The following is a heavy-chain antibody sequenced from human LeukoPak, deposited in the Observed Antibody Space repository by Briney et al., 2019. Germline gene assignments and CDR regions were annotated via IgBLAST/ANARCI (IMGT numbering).Heavy chain of an antibody. D-gene: IGHD3-10*01. CDR2: ISYDGSNK. CDR3: ARPQFTMVRGALDY. J-gene: IGHJ4*02. Sequence: PGRSLRLSCAASGFTFSSYGMHWVRQAPGKGLEWGAVISYDGSNKYYADSVKGRFTISRDNSKNTLYLQMNSLRAEDTAVYYCARPQFTMVRGALDYWGQGTLVTVSS. V-gene: IGHV3-30*03. CDR1: GFTFSSYG.